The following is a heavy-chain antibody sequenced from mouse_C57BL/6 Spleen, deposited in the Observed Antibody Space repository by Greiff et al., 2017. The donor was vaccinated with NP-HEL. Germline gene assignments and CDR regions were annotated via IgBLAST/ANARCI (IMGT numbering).Heavy chain of an antibody. V-gene: IGHV1-69*01. D-gene: IGHD2-4*01. CDR2: IDPSDSYT. CDR1: GYTFTSYW. Sequence: QVQLQQPGAELVMPGASVKLSCKASGYTFTSYWMHWVKQRPGQGLEWIGEIDPSDSYTNYNQKFKGKSTLTVDKSSSTAYMQLSSLTSEDSAVYYCARGPIKNYDYDWYFDVWGTGTTVTVSS. CDR3: ARGPIKNYDYDWYFDV. J-gene: IGHJ1*03.